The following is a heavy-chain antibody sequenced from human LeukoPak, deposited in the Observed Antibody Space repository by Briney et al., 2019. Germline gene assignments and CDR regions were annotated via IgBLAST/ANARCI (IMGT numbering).Heavy chain of an antibody. CDR2: ISSSSSYI. J-gene: IGHJ4*02. D-gene: IGHD2-2*01. CDR1: GFTFSSYS. CDR3: ARGYQLLSRVSDY. Sequence: PGGSLRLSCAASGFTFSSYSTNWVRQAPGKGLEWVSSISSSSSYIYYADSVKGRFTISRDNAKNSLYLQMNSLRAEDTAVYYCARGYQLLSRVSDYWGQGTLVTVSS. V-gene: IGHV3-21*01.